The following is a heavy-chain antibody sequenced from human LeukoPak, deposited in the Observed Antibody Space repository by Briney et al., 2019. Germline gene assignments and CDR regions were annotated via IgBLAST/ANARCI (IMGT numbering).Heavy chain of an antibody. D-gene: IGHD6-13*01. V-gene: IGHV1-69*13. CDR3: ARVGDGQQLVGYYYGMDV. J-gene: IGHJ6*02. CDR2: IIPIFGTA. CDR1: GGTFSSYA. Sequence: SVNVSCKASGGTFSSYAISWVRQAPGQGLEWMGGIIPIFGTANYAQKFQGRVTITADESTSTAYMELSSLRSEDTAVYYCARVGDGQQLVGYYYGMDVWGQGTTVTVSS.